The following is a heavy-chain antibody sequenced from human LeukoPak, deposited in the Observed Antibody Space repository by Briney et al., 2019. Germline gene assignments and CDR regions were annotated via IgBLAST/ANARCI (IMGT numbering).Heavy chain of an antibody. CDR1: GGSISSSSYY. J-gene: IGHJ6*03. Sequence: PSETLSLTCTVSGGSISSSSYYWGWIRQPPGKGLEWIGSIYYSGSTYYNPSLKSRVTISVDTSKNQFSLKLSSVTAADTAVYYCASLTDKIVGATTPLYYYYMDVWGKGTTVTVSS. CDR3: ASLTDKIVGATTPLYYYYMDV. CDR2: IYYSGST. D-gene: IGHD1-26*01. V-gene: IGHV4-39*01.